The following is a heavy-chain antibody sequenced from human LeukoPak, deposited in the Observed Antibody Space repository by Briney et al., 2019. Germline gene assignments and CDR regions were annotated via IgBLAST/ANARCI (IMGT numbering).Heavy chain of an antibody. V-gene: IGHV1-69*13. Sequence: SVKVSCKASGGTFSSYAVNWVRQAPGQGLEWMGGIIPIFGTTKYAQKFQGRVTITADESTSTAYMELSSLRSEDTAVYYCARGGATVLYYYYMDVWGKGATVTVSS. CDR1: GGTFSSYA. D-gene: IGHD1-26*01. CDR2: IIPIFGTT. J-gene: IGHJ6*03. CDR3: ARGGATVLYYYYMDV.